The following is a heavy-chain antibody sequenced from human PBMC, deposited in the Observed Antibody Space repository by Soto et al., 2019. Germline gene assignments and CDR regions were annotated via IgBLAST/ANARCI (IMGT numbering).Heavy chain of an antibody. D-gene: IGHD5-12*01. J-gene: IGHJ4*02. Sequence: QVQLQQWGAGLLKPSETLSLTCVVYGGSLSGYYWSWIRQPPGRGLEWIDEIKDGGLTNYSPSLKSRATISVDRPKNQFSLKLHSVTAADTAVYYCARGQEGVVATHWDQGALVTVSS. CDR3: ARGQEGVVATH. CDR1: GGSLSGYY. CDR2: IKDGGLT. V-gene: IGHV4-34*01.